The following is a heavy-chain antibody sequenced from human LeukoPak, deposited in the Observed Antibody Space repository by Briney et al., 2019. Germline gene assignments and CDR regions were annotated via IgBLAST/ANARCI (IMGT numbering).Heavy chain of an antibody. J-gene: IGHJ4*02. CDR2: ISSGGIST. D-gene: IGHD2-21*01. Sequence: PGGSLRLSCAASGFTFNTYAMSWVRQAPGKGLEWVSSISSGGISTYYADSVKSRFTVSRDNSKNTLYLQMNSLRAEDTAIYYCAKGGIYSSSPFDSWGQGTLVTVSS. V-gene: IGHV3-23*01. CDR3: AKGGIYSSSPFDS. CDR1: GFTFNTYA.